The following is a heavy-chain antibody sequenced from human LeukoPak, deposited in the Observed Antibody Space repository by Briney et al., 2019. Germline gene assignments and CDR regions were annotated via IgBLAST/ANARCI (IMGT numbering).Heavy chain of an antibody. CDR2: IKQDGSEK. CDR1: GFTFSSYW. Sequence: PGGSLRLSCAASGFTFSSYWMSWVRQAPGKGLERVANIKQDGSEKYYVDSVKGRFTISRDNSKNTLYLQMNSLRAEDTAVYYCAKDGTVAGYVNWGQGTLVTVSS. CDR3: AKDGTVAGYVN. V-gene: IGHV3-7*03. J-gene: IGHJ4*02. D-gene: IGHD6-19*01.